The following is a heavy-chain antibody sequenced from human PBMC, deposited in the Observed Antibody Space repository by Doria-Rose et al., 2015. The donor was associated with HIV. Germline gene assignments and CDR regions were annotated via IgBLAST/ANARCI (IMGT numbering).Heavy chain of an antibody. CDR1: SSYA. CDR2: ISYDGTNK. CDR3: AREVWDRDGYNYWFDP. V-gene: IGHV3-30*04. D-gene: IGHD5-12*01. J-gene: IGHJ5*02. Sequence: SSYALNWVRQAPGKGLEWVAVISYDGTNKYYADAVKGRFTISRDNSNNTLHLQMESLRAEDTAVYYCAREVWDRDGYNYWFDPWGQGTLVTVSS.